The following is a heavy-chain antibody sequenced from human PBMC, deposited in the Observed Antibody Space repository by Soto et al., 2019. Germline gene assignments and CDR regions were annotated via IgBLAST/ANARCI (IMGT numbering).Heavy chain of an antibody. CDR3: ARGKLSDYVWGSYRYHFDY. J-gene: IGHJ4*02. CDR2: INHSGST. D-gene: IGHD3-16*02. CDR1: GGSFSGYY. Sequence: PSETLSLTCAVYGGSFSGYYWSWIRQPPGKGLEWIGEINHSGSTNYNPSLKSRVTISVDTSKNQFSLKLSSVTAADTAEYYCARGKLSDYVWGSYRYHFDYWGQGTVVTVSS. V-gene: IGHV4-34*01.